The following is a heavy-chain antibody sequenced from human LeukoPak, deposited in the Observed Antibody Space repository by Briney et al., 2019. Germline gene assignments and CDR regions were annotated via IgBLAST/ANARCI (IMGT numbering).Heavy chain of an antibody. J-gene: IGHJ4*02. V-gene: IGHV4-59*08. Sequence: SETLSLTCTVSAGSISNYYWSWIRQPPGKGLEWIGYISYSGSTNYNPSLKSRVTISVDTSKNQFSLKLSSVTAADTAVYYCARGALLHVLRYFDWLETDYWGQGTLVTVSS. D-gene: IGHD3-9*01. CDR3: ARGALLHVLRYFDWLETDY. CDR1: AGSISNYY. CDR2: ISYSGST.